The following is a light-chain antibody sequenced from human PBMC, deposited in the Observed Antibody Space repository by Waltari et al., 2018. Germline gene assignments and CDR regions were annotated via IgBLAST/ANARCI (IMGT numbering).Light chain of an antibody. CDR3: QQYNNWPQT. CDR2: DAS. V-gene: IGKV3-15*01. Sequence: EIVMTQSPATLSVSPGERATLSCRASQSISSNLAWYQHRPGQAPRLLIYDASTRATGIPARFSGSGSGTEFTLTSSSLQSEEFALYYCQQYNNWPQTFGQGTKVEIE. J-gene: IGKJ1*01. CDR1: QSISSN.